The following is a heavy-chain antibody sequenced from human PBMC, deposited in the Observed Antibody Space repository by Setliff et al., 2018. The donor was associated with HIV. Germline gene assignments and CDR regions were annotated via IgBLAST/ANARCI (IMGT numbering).Heavy chain of an antibody. CDR1: GGSIRSSSFY. CDR3: ARGSSSGLYYYYYYMDV. CDR2: IYYSGST. Sequence: ASETLSLTCTVSGGSIRSSSFYWGWIRQPPGKGLEWIASIYYSGSTYYNSSLKSRVTISVDTSKNQFSLKLSSVTAADTAVYYCARGSSSGLYYYYYYMDVWGKGTTVTVSS. V-gene: IGHV4-39*01. J-gene: IGHJ6*03. D-gene: IGHD6-6*01.